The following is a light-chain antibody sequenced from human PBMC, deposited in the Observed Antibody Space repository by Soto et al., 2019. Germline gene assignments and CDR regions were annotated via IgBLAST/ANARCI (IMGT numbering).Light chain of an antibody. J-gene: IGKJ2*01. Sequence: DVVMTQSPLSLPVTLGQPASISCRSSQSLLYSDGNTYLHWFQQRPGQSPRRLLHNVSNRDSGVPERFSGSGSGTDFTLKISRVEAEDVAVYYCMQGSNWPYTFGQGTKLEIK. CDR3: MQGSNWPYT. V-gene: IGKV2-30*01. CDR1: QSLLYSDGNTY. CDR2: NVS.